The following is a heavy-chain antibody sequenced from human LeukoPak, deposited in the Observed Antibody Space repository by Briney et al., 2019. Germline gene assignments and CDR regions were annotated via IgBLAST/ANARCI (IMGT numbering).Heavy chain of an antibody. CDR3: ARTYGGYYYGMDV. V-gene: IGHV4-39*01. D-gene: IGHD3-10*01. Sequence: PSETLSLTCTASGGSISSSSYYWGWIRQPPGKGLEWISNIYYSGISYYNPSLKSRVTISVDTSKNQFSLNLSSVTAADMAVYYCARTYGGYYYGMDVWGQGTTVTVSS. CDR1: GGSISSSSYY. CDR2: IYYSGIS. J-gene: IGHJ6*02.